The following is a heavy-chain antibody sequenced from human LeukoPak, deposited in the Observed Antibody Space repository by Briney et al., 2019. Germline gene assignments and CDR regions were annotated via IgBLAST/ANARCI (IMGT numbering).Heavy chain of an antibody. V-gene: IGHV3-30*04. CDR3: ARIYMVRGVTDAFDI. CDR2: ISYDGSSK. CDR1: GFTFSTYA. J-gene: IGHJ3*02. Sequence: PGGSLRLSCAASGFTFSTYAMHWVRQAPGKGLEWVAVISYDGSSKYYADSVKGRFTISRDNSKNTLYLQMNSLRAEDTAVYYCARIYMVRGVTDAFDIWGQGTMVTVSS. D-gene: IGHD3-10*01.